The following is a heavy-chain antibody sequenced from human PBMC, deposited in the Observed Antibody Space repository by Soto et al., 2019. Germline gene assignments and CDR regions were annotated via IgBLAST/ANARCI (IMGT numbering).Heavy chain of an antibody. J-gene: IGHJ3*02. V-gene: IGHV1-24*01. Sequence: GASVKVSCKVSGYTLTELSMHWVRQAPGQGLEWMGGFDPENGETNYAQKFQGRVTMTTDTSTSTAYMELRSLRSDDTAVYYCARDVVPGAGTRFDIWGQGTMVTVSS. CDR3: ARDVVPGAGTRFDI. D-gene: IGHD6-6*01. CDR1: GYTLTELS. CDR2: FDPENGET.